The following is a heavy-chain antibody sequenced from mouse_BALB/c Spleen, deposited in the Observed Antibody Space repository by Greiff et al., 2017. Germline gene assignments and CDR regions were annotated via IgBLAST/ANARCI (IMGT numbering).Heavy chain of an antibody. Sequence: QVQLQQSGAELMKPGASVKISCKATGYTFSSYWIEWVKQRPGHGLEWIGEILPGSGSTNYNEKFKGKATFTADTSSNTAYMQLSSLTSEDSAVYYCAREDGNYPWFAYWGQGTLVTVSA. D-gene: IGHD2-1*01. CDR2: ILPGSGST. V-gene: IGHV1-9*01. CDR3: AREDGNYPWFAY. CDR1: GYTFSSYW. J-gene: IGHJ3*01.